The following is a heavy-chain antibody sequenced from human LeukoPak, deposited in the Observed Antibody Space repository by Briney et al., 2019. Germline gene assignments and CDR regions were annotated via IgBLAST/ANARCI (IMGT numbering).Heavy chain of an antibody. V-gene: IGHV1-2*02. CDR2: INPNSGGT. Sequence: ASVKVSCKASGYTFTGYYMHWVRQAPGQGLVWMGWINPNSGGTNYAQKLQGRGTMTRATSISTAYMELSRLRSDDTAVYYCARDRIVGATHYGMDVWGQGTTVTVS. CDR3: ARDRIVGATHYGMDV. J-gene: IGHJ6*02. D-gene: IGHD1-26*01. CDR1: GYTFTGYY.